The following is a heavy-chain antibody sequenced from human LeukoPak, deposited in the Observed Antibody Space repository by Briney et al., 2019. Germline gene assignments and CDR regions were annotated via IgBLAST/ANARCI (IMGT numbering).Heavy chain of an antibody. Sequence: GASVKVSCKASGYTFTSYGISWVRQAPGQGLEWMGWISAYNGNTNYAQKLQGRVTMTTDISTSTAYMELRSLRSDDTAVYYCARPIYDSSGPVAFDIWGQGTMVTVSS. V-gene: IGHV1-18*01. D-gene: IGHD3-22*01. CDR1: GYTFTSYG. J-gene: IGHJ3*02. CDR2: ISAYNGNT. CDR3: ARPIYDSSGPVAFDI.